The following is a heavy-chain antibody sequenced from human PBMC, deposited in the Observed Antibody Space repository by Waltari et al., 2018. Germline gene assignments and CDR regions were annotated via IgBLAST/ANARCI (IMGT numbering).Heavy chain of an antibody. J-gene: IGHJ4*02. CDR3: ARDWGSGYSY. Sequence: EVQMVESGGGLVQPGGSLRLSCAASGFTFSSYWMTWVRQAPGKGLEWVANRKQDGSEKYYVDSVKGRFTISRDNAKKLLYLQMNSLRAEDTAVYYCARDWGSGYSYWGQGTLVTVSS. D-gene: IGHD3-22*01. V-gene: IGHV3-7*01. CDR1: GFTFSSYW. CDR2: RKQDGSEK.